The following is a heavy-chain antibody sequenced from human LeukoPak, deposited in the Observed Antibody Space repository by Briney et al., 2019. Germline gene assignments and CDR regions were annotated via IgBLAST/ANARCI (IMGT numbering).Heavy chain of an antibody. CDR1: GFTFSSYA. Sequence: PGGSLRLSCAASGFTFSSYAMSWVRQAPGKGLEWVSAISGSGGSTYYADSVKGRFTISRDNSKNTLYLQMNSLRAEDTAVYYCAMGYSSSSGLRYYYMDVWGKGTTVTVSS. CDR2: ISGSGGST. CDR3: AMGYSSSSGLRYYYMDV. D-gene: IGHD6-6*01. V-gene: IGHV3-23*01. J-gene: IGHJ6*03.